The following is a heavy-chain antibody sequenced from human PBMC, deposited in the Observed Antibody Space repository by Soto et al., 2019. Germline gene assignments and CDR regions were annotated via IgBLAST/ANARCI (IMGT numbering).Heavy chain of an antibody. CDR3: EKDIVDPGIAAAGLLNWFDP. J-gene: IGHJ5*02. CDR1: GFTFSSYG. CDR2: ISYDGSNK. Sequence: QVQLVESGGGVVQPGRSLRLSCAASGFTFSSYGMHWVRQAPGKGLEWVAVISYDGSNKYYADSVKGRFTISRDNSKNTLYLQINSLRAEDTDVYYCEKDIVDPGIAAAGLLNWFDPLGQGTLVTVSS. D-gene: IGHD6-13*01. V-gene: IGHV3-30*18.